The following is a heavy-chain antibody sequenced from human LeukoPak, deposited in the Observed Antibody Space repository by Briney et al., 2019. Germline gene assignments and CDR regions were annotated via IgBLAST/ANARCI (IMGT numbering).Heavy chain of an antibody. Sequence: SETLSLTCTVSGGPISSYYWSWIRQPPGKGLEWIGYIYYSGSTNYNPSLKSRVTISVDTSKNQFSLKLSSVTAADTAVYYCARAHGKWEPYAFDIWGQGTMVTVSS. J-gene: IGHJ3*02. CDR1: GGPISSYY. CDR2: IYYSGST. D-gene: IGHD1-26*01. CDR3: ARAHGKWEPYAFDI. V-gene: IGHV4-59*01.